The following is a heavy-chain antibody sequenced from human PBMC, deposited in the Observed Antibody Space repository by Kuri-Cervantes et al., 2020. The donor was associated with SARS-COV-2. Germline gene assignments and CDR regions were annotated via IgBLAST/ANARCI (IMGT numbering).Heavy chain of an antibody. CDR2: ISASNGNT. D-gene: IGHD2-2*01. CDR3: AKDYWRSTSCNAFDI. CDR1: GYTFTTYG. V-gene: IGHV1-18*01. Sequence: ASVKVSCKASGYTFTTYGISWVRQAPGQGLEWMGWISASNGNTNCAQSLQGRVTITTYSSTSTAYLELRNLRSDDTAVYYCAKDYWRSTSCNAFDIWGQGTMVTVSS. J-gene: IGHJ3*02.